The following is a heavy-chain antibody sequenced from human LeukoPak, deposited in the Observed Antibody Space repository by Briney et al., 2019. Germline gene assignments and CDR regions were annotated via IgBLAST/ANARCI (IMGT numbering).Heavy chain of an antibody. CDR2: IIGNGGRT. V-gene: IGHV3-43*02. CDR1: GFSFGDHA. J-gene: IGHJ4*02. D-gene: IGHD6-13*01. CDR3: EKDLLLGIAAAALDY. Sequence: PGGSLRLSCAASGFSFGDHAMHWVRQAPGKGLEWVSSIIGNGGRTFHADSVRGRFTISRDNAKNSLYLQMNSLRAEDTALYYCEKDLLLGIAAAALDYWGQGTLVTVSS.